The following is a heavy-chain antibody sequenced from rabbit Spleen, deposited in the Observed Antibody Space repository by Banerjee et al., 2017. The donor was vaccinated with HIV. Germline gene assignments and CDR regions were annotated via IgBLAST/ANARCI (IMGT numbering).Heavy chain of an antibody. CDR1: GFSFGARDV. CDR2: INASTGKP. Sequence: QEQLVESGGGLVQPTGSLTLTCKASGFSFGARDVMCWVRQAPGKGLEWIACINASTGKPVYATWASGRFTISRTSSTTVTRRMTSLTAADRATYFCARDLVGVIGWNFYLWGQGTLVTVS. V-gene: IGHV1S45*01. CDR3: ARDLVGVIGWNFYL. J-gene: IGHJ4*01. D-gene: IGHD2-1*01.